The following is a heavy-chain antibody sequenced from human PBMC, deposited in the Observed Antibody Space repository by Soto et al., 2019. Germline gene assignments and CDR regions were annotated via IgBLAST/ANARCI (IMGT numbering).Heavy chain of an antibody. D-gene: IGHD3-10*01. Sequence: ASVKVSCKASGYTFTSYDINWVRQATGQGLEWMGWMNPNSGNTGYAQKFQGRVTMTRNTAICTAYMELSSLRSEDTAVYYCAILPDYYGSGSYYPRGFWGQGTLVTVSS. CDR1: GYTFTSYD. CDR3: AILPDYYGSGSYYPRGF. J-gene: IGHJ4*02. V-gene: IGHV1-8*01. CDR2: MNPNSGNT.